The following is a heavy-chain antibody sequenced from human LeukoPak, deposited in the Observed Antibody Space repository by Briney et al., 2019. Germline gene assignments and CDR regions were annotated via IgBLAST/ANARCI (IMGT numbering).Heavy chain of an antibody. Sequence: TSSETLSLTCTVSGGSISSGGYYWSWIRQPPGKGLEWIGYIYHSGSTYYNPSLKSRVTISVDRSKNQFSLKLSSVTAADTAVYYCARVFDSSYDLRFDPWGQGTLVTVSS. CDR3: ARVFDSSYDLRFDP. CDR2: IYHSGST. J-gene: IGHJ5*02. CDR1: GGSISSGGYY. D-gene: IGHD6-13*01. V-gene: IGHV4-30-2*01.